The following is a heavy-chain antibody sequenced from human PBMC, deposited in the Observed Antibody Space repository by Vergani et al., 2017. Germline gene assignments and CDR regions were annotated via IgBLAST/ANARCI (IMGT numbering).Heavy chain of an antibody. J-gene: IGHJ6*03. D-gene: IGHD3-3*01. CDR2: IYYSGST. V-gene: IGHV4-59*01. Sequence: QVQLQESGPGLVKPSETLSLTCTVPGGSISSYYWSWIRQPPGKGLEWIGYIYYSGSTNYNPSLKSRVTISVDTSKNQFSLKLSAVTAADTAVYYCARGFYDFWSGYSPYYYYMDVWGKGTTVTVSS. CDR1: GGSISSYY. CDR3: ARGFYDFWSGYSPYYYYMDV.